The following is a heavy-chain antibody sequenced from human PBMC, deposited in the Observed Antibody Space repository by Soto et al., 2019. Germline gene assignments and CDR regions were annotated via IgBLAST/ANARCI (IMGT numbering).Heavy chain of an antibody. CDR2: ISYDGSHK. J-gene: IGHJ6*02. D-gene: IGHD3-3*01. CDR1: GFTFSSYA. Sequence: PGGSLRLSCAASGFTFSSYAMHWVRQAPGKGLEWVAVISYDGSHKSYADSVKGRFTISRDNSKNTLYLQMNSLRAEDTAVYYCASGYFFWSGYYYSYVMDVWGHGTTVTVCS. V-gene: IGHV3-30-3*01. CDR3: ASGYFFWSGYYYSYVMDV.